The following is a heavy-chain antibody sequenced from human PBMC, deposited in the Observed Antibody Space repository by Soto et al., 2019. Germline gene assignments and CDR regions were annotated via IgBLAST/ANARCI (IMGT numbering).Heavy chain of an antibody. CDR1: GGTFSSYA. J-gene: IGHJ2*01. CDR2: IVPMFGTA. Sequence: QVQLLQSGAEVKNPGSSVKVSCKTSGGTFSSYAINWVRQAPGQGLEWMGGIVPMFGTAKNAQKFQGRVTILADESTSTAYMELTSLRSDDTAVYYCARLEQQLVDYWYFDLWGRGTLVTVSS. D-gene: IGHD6-13*01. V-gene: IGHV1-69*12. CDR3: ARLEQQLVDYWYFDL.